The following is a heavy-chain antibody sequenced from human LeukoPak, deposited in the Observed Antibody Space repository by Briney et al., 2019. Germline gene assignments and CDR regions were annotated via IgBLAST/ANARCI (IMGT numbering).Heavy chain of an antibody. CDR3: AKDSGYGGPWGFFDY. CDR2: ISYDGSNK. CDR1: GFTFGSYA. D-gene: IGHD4-23*01. J-gene: IGHJ4*02. Sequence: PGGSLRLSCAASGFTFGSYAMHWVRQAPGKGLEWVAVISYDGSNKYYADSVKGRFTISRDNSKNTLCLQMNSLRAEDTAVYYCAKDSGYGGPWGFFDYWGQGTLVTVSS. V-gene: IGHV3-30-3*01.